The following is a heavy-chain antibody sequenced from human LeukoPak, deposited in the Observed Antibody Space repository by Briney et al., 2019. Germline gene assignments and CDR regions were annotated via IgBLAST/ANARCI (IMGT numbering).Heavy chain of an antibody. Sequence: GGSLRLSCAASGFTFSNYGMHWVRQAPGKGLEWVAVIWYDGSNKYYADSVKGRFTISRDNSKNTLYLQMNSLRAEDTAVYYCAKGGLWFGELLEYFDYWGQGTLVTVSS. CDR3: AKGGLWFGELLEYFDY. CDR1: GFTFSNYG. D-gene: IGHD3-10*01. CDR2: IWYDGSNK. J-gene: IGHJ4*02. V-gene: IGHV3-30*02.